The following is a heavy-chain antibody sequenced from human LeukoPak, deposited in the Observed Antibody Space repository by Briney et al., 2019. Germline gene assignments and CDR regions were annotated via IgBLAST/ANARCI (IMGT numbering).Heavy chain of an antibody. CDR3: AREAVICGGHCYFDY. CDR1: GFTFSSYW. V-gene: IGHV3-7*01. Sequence: GGSLRLSCAASGFTFSSYWMSWVRQAPGKGLEWVANIKQDGSEKYYVDSVKGGFTISRDNAKKSLYLQMNSVRAEDTAVYYCAREAVICGGHCYFDYWGQGTLVTVSS. D-gene: IGHD2-21*01. CDR2: IKQDGSEK. J-gene: IGHJ4*02.